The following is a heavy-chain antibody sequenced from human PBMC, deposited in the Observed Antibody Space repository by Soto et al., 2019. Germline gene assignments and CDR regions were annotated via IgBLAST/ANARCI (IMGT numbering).Heavy chain of an antibody. CDR3: AKDMLSAAASDAFDI. V-gene: IGHV3-23*01. CDR1: GLTFSSYA. Sequence: EVQLLESGGGLVQPGGSLRLSCAASGLTFSSYAMTWVRQAPGKGREWVSAISGSGYSTDYADSVKGRFTISRDNSKNTLYLQMNSLRVEDTAVYYCAKDMLSAAASDAFDIWGQGTMVTVSS. CDR2: ISGSGYST. D-gene: IGHD2-2*01. J-gene: IGHJ3*02.